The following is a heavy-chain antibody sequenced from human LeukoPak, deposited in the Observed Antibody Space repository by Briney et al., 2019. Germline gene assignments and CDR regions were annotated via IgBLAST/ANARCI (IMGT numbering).Heavy chain of an antibody. CDR1: GGSISSSSYY. D-gene: IGHD3-22*01. V-gene: IGHV4-39*01. J-gene: IGHJ3*02. Sequence: PSETLSLTCTVSGGSISSSSYYWGWIRQPPGKGLEWIGSIYYSGSTYYNPSLKSRVTVSVDTSKNQFSLKLSSVTAADTAVYYCATLSYYYDSSGYPFDIWGQGTMVTVSS. CDR3: ATLSYYYDSSGYPFDI. CDR2: IYYSGST.